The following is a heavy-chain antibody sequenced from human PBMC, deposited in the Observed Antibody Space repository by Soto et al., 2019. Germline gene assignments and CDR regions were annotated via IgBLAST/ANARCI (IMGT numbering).Heavy chain of an antibody. Sequence: QVQLVQSGAEVKKPGSSVKVSCKASGGTFSSYTISWVRQAPGQGLEWMGRIIPILGIANYAQKFQGRVTITADKSTSTAYMELSILRSEDTAVYYCARGTAAGTLCGSRYYYYYGMDVWGQGTTVTVSS. D-gene: IGHD6-13*01. CDR3: ARGTAAGTLCGSRYYYYYGMDV. CDR2: IIPILGIA. V-gene: IGHV1-69*02. J-gene: IGHJ6*02. CDR1: GGTFSSYT.